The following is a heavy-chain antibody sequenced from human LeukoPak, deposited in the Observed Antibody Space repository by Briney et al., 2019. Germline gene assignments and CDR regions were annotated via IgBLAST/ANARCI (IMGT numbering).Heavy chain of an antibody. D-gene: IGHD1-26*01. CDR2: IRYDGSNK. CDR1: GFTFSSYG. V-gene: IGHV3-30*02. Sequence: GGSLRLSCAASGFTFSSYGMHWVRQAPGKGLEWVAFIRYDGSNKYYADSVKGRFTISRDNSKNTLYLQMNSLRAEDTAVYYCAKDLESGSYYSCYYYMDVWGKGTTVTVSS. J-gene: IGHJ6*03. CDR3: AKDLESGSYYSCYYYMDV.